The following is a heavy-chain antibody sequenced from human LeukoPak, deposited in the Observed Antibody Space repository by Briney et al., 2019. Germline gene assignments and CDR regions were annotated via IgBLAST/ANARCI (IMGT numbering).Heavy chain of an antibody. D-gene: IGHD2-2*01. CDR2: IYYSGST. V-gene: IGHV4-31*03. Sequence: PSETLSLTCTVSGGSISSCGFYLSWNRQHPGMGLEWIEYIYYSGSTYYNPSLKSRVTISVDTSKNQFSLKLSSVTAADTAVYYCAIKPAYCSSTSCYRGSGNWFDPWGQGTLVTVSS. CDR3: AIKPAYCSSTSCYRGSGNWFDP. CDR1: GGSISSCGFY. J-gene: IGHJ5*02.